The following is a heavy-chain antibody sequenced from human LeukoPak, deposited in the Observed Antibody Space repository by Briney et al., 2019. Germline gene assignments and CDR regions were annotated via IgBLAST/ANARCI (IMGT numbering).Heavy chain of an antibody. J-gene: IGHJ3*02. V-gene: IGHV3-48*01. CDR3: ARDRVELGWGAFEI. CDR2: ISSSSSTI. CDR1: GFTFSSYS. Sequence: GGSLRLSCAASGFTFSSYSMNWVRQAPGKGLEWVSSISSSSSTIYYADSVKGRFTISRDNAKNSLYLQMNSLRAEDTAVYYCARDRVELGWGAFEIWGQGTMVTVSS. D-gene: IGHD7-27*01.